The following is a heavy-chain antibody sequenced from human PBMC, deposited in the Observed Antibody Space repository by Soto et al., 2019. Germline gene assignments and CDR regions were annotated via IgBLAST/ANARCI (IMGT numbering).Heavy chain of an antibody. D-gene: IGHD3-10*01. Sequence: PGRNLKLSSAAPGYTFSGYAMSWVRQAPGKGLEWVSGISGSGGSAYYAGSVKGRFTISRDNSKNTVYLQMHSLRAEDTAVYYCANVCYYELSTGLYPLALWG. CDR2: ISGSGGSA. CDR3: ANVCYYELSTGLYPLAL. CDR1: GYTFSGYA. V-gene: IGHV3-23*01. J-gene: IGHJ2*01.